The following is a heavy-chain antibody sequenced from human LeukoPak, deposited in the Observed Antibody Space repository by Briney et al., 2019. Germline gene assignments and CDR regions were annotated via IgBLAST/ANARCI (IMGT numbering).Heavy chain of an antibody. CDR1: GFTFSNYG. CDR3: ARLADYGNYGPREYLDF. Sequence: GGSLRLSCAASGFTFSNYGMNWVRQAPGKGLEWVSSISSSSSSIYYADSLKGRFTISGDNAKTSLYLQMNSLRAEDTAVYYCARLADYGNYGPREYLDFWGQGTLVTVSS. J-gene: IGHJ4*02. V-gene: IGHV3-21*01. CDR2: ISSSSSSI. D-gene: IGHD4-11*01.